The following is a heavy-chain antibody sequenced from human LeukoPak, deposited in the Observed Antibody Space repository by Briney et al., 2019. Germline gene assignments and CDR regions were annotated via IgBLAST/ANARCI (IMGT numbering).Heavy chain of an antibody. CDR1: GGSISNTEYY. D-gene: IGHD3-10*01. CDR2: INYGGTT. CDR3: ARYVVYGSGKYYFDY. J-gene: IGHJ4*02. V-gene: IGHV4-39*01. Sequence: KASETLSLTCTVSGGSISNTEYYWSWIRQPPGNELEWIASINYGGTTYYTPYLKSRVAISVDTSKNQFSLRLSSVTAADTAVYLCARYVVYGSGKYYFDYWGQGSLVTVSS.